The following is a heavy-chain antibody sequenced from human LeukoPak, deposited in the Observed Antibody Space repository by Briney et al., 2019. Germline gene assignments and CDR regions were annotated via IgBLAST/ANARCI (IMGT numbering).Heavy chain of an antibody. CDR3: AGMTSLEYFDY. CDR2: IYYSGST. V-gene: IGHV4-59*01. CDR1: GGSISSYY. J-gene: IGHJ4*02. D-gene: IGHD3-9*01. Sequence: SETLSLTCTVSGGSISSYYWSWVRQPPGKGLEWIGYIYYSGSTNYNPSLKSRVTISVDTSKNQFSLKLSSVTAADTAVYYRAGMTSLEYFDYWGQGTLVTVSS.